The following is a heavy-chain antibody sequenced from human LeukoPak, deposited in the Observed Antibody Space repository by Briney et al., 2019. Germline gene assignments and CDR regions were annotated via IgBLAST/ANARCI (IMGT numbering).Heavy chain of an antibody. CDR2: IYTSGST. Sequence: PSETLSLTCTVSGGSISSGSYYWSWIRQPAGKGLEWIGRIYTSGSTNYNPSLKSRVTISVDTSKNQFSLKLSSVTAADTAVYYCARWEPRQYRFDPWGQGTLVTVSS. D-gene: IGHD1-26*01. CDR3: ARWEPRQYRFDP. CDR1: GGSISSGSYY. V-gene: IGHV4-61*02. J-gene: IGHJ5*02.